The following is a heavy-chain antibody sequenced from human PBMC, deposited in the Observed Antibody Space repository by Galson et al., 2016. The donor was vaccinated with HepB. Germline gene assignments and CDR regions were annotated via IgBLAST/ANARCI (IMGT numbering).Heavy chain of an antibody. D-gene: IGHD3-10*01. J-gene: IGHJ6*02. CDR3: ARTTYYYCSVYGMDV. CDR1: GGSISSGGYS. Sequence: TLALTCAVSGGSISSGGYSWSWIRQPPGKGLEWIGYIYHSGSTYYNPSLKSRVTISVDRSKNQFSLKVRSVTAADTAVYFCARTTYYYCSVYGMDVWGQGTTVTVSS. V-gene: IGHV4-30-2*01. CDR2: IYHSGST.